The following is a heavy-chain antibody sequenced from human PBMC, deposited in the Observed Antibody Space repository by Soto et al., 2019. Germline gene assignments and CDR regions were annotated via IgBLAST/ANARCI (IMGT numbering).Heavy chain of an antibody. Sequence: QEQLVESGGGVVQPGRSLRLSCVASGFTFSSHGMHWARQAPGKGLEWVAVIWYDGSNKYYADSVKGRFTVSRDNSKNTLYLQMNSLRADDTAVYYCARWGDDKKMDVWGQGTTVTVSS. CDR2: IWYDGSNK. CDR3: ARWGDDKKMDV. J-gene: IGHJ6*02. CDR1: GFTFSSHG. D-gene: IGHD3-16*01. V-gene: IGHV3-33*01.